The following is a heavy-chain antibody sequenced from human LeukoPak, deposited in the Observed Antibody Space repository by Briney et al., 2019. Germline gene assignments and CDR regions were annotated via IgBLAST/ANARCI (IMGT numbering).Heavy chain of an antibody. J-gene: IGHJ3*02. D-gene: IGHD3-22*01. V-gene: IGHV1-69-2*01. CDR3: ATDLRVTMIVGAFDI. CDR1: GYTFTDYY. CDR2: VDPEDGET. Sequence: ASVKISCKVSGYTFTDYYMHSVQHAPVKGLEWMGLVDPEDGETIYAEKFQGRVTITADTSTDTAYMELSSLRSEETAVYYCATDLRVTMIVGAFDIWGQGTMVTVSS.